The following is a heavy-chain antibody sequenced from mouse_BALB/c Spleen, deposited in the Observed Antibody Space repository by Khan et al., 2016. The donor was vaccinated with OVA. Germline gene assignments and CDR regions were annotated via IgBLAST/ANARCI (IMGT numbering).Heavy chain of an antibody. CDR2: IWAGGST. D-gene: IGHD2-2*01. J-gene: IGHJ2*01. Sequence: VQLQESGPGLVAPSQSLSITCTVSGFSLTSNGVHWVRQPPGKGLEWLGVIWAGGSTNYNSSLLSRRSITKDTYKNRVFLKVNSLQTDDTAMYYCARLAVIWGQGTTLTVSS. CDR1: GFSLTSNG. V-gene: IGHV2-9*02. CDR3: ARLAVI.